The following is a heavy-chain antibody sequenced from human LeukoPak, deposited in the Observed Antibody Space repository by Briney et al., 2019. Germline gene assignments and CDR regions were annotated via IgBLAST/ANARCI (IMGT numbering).Heavy chain of an antibody. CDR2: IYHTGRT. CDR3: ARRGRNSSGWQDYL. CDR1: GGSISSYY. V-gene: IGHV4-59*01. Sequence: SGTLSLTCTVSGGSISSYYWSWVRQPPGKGLEWIANIYHTGRTNYNPSLSSRVTISIDTAKNQFSLKLTSVTAADTAVYDCARRGRNSSGWQDYLWGQGTLVTVSP. J-gene: IGHJ4*02. D-gene: IGHD6-25*01.